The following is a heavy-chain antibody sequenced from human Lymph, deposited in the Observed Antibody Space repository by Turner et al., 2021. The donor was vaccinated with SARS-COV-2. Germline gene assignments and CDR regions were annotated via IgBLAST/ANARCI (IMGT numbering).Heavy chain of an antibody. CDR3: AKDLAGTYDSSFDY. Sequence: VQLVESGGGLVLPGRSLRLSCAASGFPFDDYAMHWVRQDPGKGLEWVSGINWSGGSIAYADSVKGRFTISRDNPKNSLYLQMNSLRAEDTAFYYCAKDLAGTYDSSFDYWGQGTLVTVSS. CDR2: INWSGGSI. D-gene: IGHD5-12*01. V-gene: IGHV3-9*01. CDR1: GFPFDDYA. J-gene: IGHJ4*02.